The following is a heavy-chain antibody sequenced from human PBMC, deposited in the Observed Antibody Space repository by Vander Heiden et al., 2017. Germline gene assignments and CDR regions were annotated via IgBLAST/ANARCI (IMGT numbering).Heavy chain of an antibody. J-gene: IGHJ4*02. Sequence: EVQLVESGGGLVQPGGSLRLSCVDSGFTFSSSWMHWVRQAPGRGLVWLSRMNSDGSTTDYADSVKGRFTISRDNAKNTLYLQMNGLRAEDTAVYYCARAGFFRFDYWGQGILVTVSS. D-gene: IGHD3-3*01. CDR1: GFTFSSSW. V-gene: IGHV3-74*01. CDR2: MNSDGSTT. CDR3: ARAGFFRFDY.